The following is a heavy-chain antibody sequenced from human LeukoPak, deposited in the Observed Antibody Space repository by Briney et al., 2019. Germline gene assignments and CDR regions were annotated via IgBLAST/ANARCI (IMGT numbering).Heavy chain of an antibody. CDR1: GFTFSTYA. Sequence: GGSLRLSCAASGFTFSTYAMSWVRQAPGKGPEWVSSISGSGANTYYADSVKGRFTISGDNSRNLLFLQMSSLRVEDTAVYYCAKRRHYSGSGDYYRDPWGQGTLVTVSS. CDR3: AKRRHYSGSGDYYRDP. V-gene: IGHV3-23*01. CDR2: ISGSGANT. D-gene: IGHD3-10*01. J-gene: IGHJ5*02.